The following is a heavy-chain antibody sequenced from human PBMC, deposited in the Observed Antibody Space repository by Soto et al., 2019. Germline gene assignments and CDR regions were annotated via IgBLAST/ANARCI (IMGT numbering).Heavy chain of an antibody. CDR2: LRSKAYGGTI. D-gene: IGHD3-16*01. CDR3: TRGFGGENKYGLLLSY. J-gene: IGHJ4*02. V-gene: IGHV3-49*04. CDR1: GFTFGDYA. Sequence: GGSLRLSCTASGFTFGDYAMSWVRQAPGKGLEWVGFLRSKAYGGTIEYAASVKGRFTISRDDSKSIAYLQMNSLKTEDTAVYYCTRGFGGENKYGLLLSYWGQGTLVTVSS.